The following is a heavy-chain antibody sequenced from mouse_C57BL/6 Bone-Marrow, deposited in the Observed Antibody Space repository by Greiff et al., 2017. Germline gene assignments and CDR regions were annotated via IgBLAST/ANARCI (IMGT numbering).Heavy chain of an antibody. CDR1: GYTFTDYE. Sequence: VQLQQSGAELVRPGASVTLSCKASGYTFTDYEMHWVKQTPVHGLEWIGAIDPETGGTAYNQKFKGKAILTADTSSSTAYMELRSLTSEDSAVYYCTRGAYYFDYWGQGTTLTVSS. CDR2: IDPETGGT. CDR3: TRGAYYFDY. V-gene: IGHV1-15*01. J-gene: IGHJ2*01.